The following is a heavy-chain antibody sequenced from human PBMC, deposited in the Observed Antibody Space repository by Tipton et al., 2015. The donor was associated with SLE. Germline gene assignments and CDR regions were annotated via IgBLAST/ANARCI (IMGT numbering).Heavy chain of an antibody. V-gene: IGHV1-69*01. J-gene: IGHJ5*02. Sequence: QLVQSGPEVKKPGSSVRVSCKASGGTFSSYAISWVRQAPGQGLGWMGGIIPIFGTANYAQKFQGRVTITADESTSTAYMELSSLRSEDTAVYYCTRAGGSGGDWFDPWGQGTLVTVSS. D-gene: IGHD1-26*01. CDR3: TRAGGSGGDWFDP. CDR2: IIPIFGTA. CDR1: GGTFSSYA.